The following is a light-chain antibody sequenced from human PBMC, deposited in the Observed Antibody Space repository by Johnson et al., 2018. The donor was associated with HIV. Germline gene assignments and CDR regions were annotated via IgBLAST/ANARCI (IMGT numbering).Light chain of an antibody. V-gene: IGLV1-51*01. CDR3: GTWDSSLSAGKV. J-gene: IGLJ1*01. CDR2: DNN. Sequence: QPVLTQPPSVSAAPGQKVTISCSGSSSNIGNNYVSWYQQLPGTAPKLLIYDNNKRPSGIPDRFSGSKSGTSATLGITGLQTGDEADYYCGTWDSSLSAGKVFGTGTKVPVL. CDR1: SSNIGNNY.